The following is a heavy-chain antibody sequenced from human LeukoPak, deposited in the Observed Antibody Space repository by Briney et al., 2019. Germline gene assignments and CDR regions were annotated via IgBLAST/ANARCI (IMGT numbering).Heavy chain of an antibody. CDR2: INTNTGNP. Sequence: ASVKVSCKASGYTFTSYAMNWVRQAPGQGLEWMGWINTNTGNPTYAQGFTGRFVFSLDTSVSTAYLQISSLKAEDTAVYYCARAYSSSGHLMLTGDIWGQGTMVTVSS. CDR1: GYTFTSYA. D-gene: IGHD6-13*01. V-gene: IGHV7-4-1*02. J-gene: IGHJ3*02. CDR3: ARAYSSSGHLMLTGDI.